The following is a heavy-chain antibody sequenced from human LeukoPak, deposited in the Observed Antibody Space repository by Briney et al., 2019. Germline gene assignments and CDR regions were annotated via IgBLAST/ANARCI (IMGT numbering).Heavy chain of an antibody. CDR3: ARALICYDSCMDV. Sequence: GGSLRLSCAASGYTFSTYSMNWVRQAPGKGLEWVSSISSSSSHIYYADSVKGRFTISRDNAKNSLYLQMNSLRAEDTAVYYCARALICYDSCMDVWGQGTTVTVSS. CDR1: GYTFSTYS. V-gene: IGHV3-21*01. J-gene: IGHJ6*02. D-gene: IGHD3-22*01. CDR2: ISSSSSHI.